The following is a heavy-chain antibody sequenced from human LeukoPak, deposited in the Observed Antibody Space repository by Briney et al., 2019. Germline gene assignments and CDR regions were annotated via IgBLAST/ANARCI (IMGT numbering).Heavy chain of an antibody. CDR1: GGSFSGYY. J-gene: IGHJ4*02. CDR3: ARAKYYYGSGSSRSPYYFDY. Sequence: MTSETLSLTCAVYGGSFSGYYWSWIRQPPGKGLEWIGEINRSGSTNYNPSLKSRVTISVDTSKNQFSLKLSSVTAADTAVYYCARAKYYYGSGSSRSPYYFDYWGQGTLVTVSS. V-gene: IGHV4-34*01. D-gene: IGHD3-10*01. CDR2: INRSGST.